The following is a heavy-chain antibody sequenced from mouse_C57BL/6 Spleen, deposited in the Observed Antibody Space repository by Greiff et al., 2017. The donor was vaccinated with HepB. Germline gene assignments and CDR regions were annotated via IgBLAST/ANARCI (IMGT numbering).Heavy chain of an antibody. Sequence: VQLQQSGAELVRPGASVTLSCKASGYTFTDYEMHWVKQTPVHGLEWIGAIDPETGGTAYNQKFKGKAILTADKSSSTAYMELRSLTSEDSAVYYCTRRGRITTVGRYYAMDYWGQGTSVTVSS. J-gene: IGHJ4*01. D-gene: IGHD1-1*01. V-gene: IGHV1-15*01. CDR2: IDPETGGT. CDR3: TRRGRITTVGRYYAMDY. CDR1: GYTFTDYE.